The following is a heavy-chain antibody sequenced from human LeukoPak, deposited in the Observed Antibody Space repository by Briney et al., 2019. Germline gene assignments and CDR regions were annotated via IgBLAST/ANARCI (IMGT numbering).Heavy chain of an antibody. Sequence: GGSLRLSCAASGFTFSSYAMHWVRQAPGKGLEWVAVISYDGSNKYYADSVKGRFTISRDNSKDTLYLQMNSLRAEDTAVYYCARAPRGVFYYYGMDVWGQGTTVTVSS. CDR3: ARAPRGVFYYYGMDV. V-gene: IGHV3-30-3*01. J-gene: IGHJ6*02. CDR1: GFTFSSYA. D-gene: IGHD3-16*01. CDR2: ISYDGSNK.